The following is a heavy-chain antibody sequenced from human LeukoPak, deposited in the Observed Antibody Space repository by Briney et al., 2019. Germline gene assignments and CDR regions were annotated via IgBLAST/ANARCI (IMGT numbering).Heavy chain of an antibody. Sequence: PSETLSLTCNVSGGSIGSRSHYWGWIRQPPGKGLEWIGSMYYSGATHYNPPLKSRVTISIDTSKNQFSLKLTSVTAGDTAVYYCARQYGYSYGYADYWGQGTLVTVSS. CDR3: ARQYGYSYGYADY. J-gene: IGHJ4*02. D-gene: IGHD5-18*01. CDR2: MYYSGAT. CDR1: GGSIGSRSHY. V-gene: IGHV4-39*01.